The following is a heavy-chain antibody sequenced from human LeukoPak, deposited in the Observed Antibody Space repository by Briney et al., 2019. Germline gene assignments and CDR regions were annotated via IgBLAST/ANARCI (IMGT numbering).Heavy chain of an antibody. J-gene: IGHJ4*02. CDR3: ATMIRLVLGFD. V-gene: IGHV3-53*01. CDR2: IYSGGST. CDR1: GFTVSSNY. Sequence: GGSLRLSCADSGFTVSSNYMSWVRQAPGKGLEWVSVIYSGGSTYYADSVKGRFTISRDNSKNTLYLQMNSLRAEDTAVYYCATMIRLVLGFDWGQGTLVTVSS. D-gene: IGHD3-16*01.